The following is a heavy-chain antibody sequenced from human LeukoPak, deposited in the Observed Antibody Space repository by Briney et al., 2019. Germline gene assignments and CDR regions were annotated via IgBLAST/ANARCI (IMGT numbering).Heavy chain of an antibody. CDR1: GFTFSSYG. CDR3: AKDWEGGATLWDY. J-gene: IGHJ4*02. D-gene: IGHD3-16*01. V-gene: IGHV3-30*02. Sequence: GGSLRLSCAASGFTFSSYGMHWVRQAPGKGLEWVAFIRYDGSNKYYADSVKGRFTISRDNSKNMLYLQMNSLRAEDTAVYYCAKDWEGGATLWDYWGQGTLVTVSS. CDR2: IRYDGSNK.